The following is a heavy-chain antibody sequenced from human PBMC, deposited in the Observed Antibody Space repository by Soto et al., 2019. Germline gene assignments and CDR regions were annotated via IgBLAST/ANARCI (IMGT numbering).Heavy chain of an antibody. V-gene: IGHV3-48*03. Sequence: GGSLRLSCAASGFTFSSYEMNWVRQAPGKGLEWVSYISSSGSTIYYADSVKGRFTISRDNAKNSLYLQMNSLRAEDTAVYYCARVQAGSIAARPGAFDIWGQGTMVTVSS. J-gene: IGHJ3*02. CDR3: ARVQAGSIAARPGAFDI. CDR1: GFTFSSYE. D-gene: IGHD6-6*01. CDR2: ISSSGSTI.